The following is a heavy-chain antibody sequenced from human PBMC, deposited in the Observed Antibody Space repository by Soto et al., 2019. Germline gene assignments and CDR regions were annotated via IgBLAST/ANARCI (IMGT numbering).Heavy chain of an antibody. J-gene: IGHJ4*02. Sequence: GESLKISCKGSGYSFTSYWIGWVRQMPGKGLEWMGIIYPGDSDTRYSPSFQGQVTISADKSISTAYLQWSSLKASDTAMYYCARRSAPLGLWMSTSCYARRHFDYWGQGTLVTVAS. V-gene: IGHV5-51*01. CDR2: IYPGDSDT. CDR1: GYSFTSYW. CDR3: ARRSAPLGLWMSTSCYARRHFDY. D-gene: IGHD2-2*01.